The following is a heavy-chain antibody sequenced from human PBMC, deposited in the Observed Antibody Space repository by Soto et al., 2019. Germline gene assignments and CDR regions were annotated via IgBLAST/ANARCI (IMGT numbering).Heavy chain of an antibody. D-gene: IGHD2-21*02. CDR2: INPGNSDT. CDR3: MRSYGDSYYFYYGMDV. CDR1: GFIFSRYK. J-gene: IGHJ6*02. Sequence: PGESLKISCEGSGFIFSRYKIGWERQMPGKGLEWMGIINPGNSDTTYSPSFQGQVTISADNSINTAYLQWSSLRASDTAMYYCMRSYGDSYYFYYGMDVWGQGTTVTVSS. V-gene: IGHV5-51*01.